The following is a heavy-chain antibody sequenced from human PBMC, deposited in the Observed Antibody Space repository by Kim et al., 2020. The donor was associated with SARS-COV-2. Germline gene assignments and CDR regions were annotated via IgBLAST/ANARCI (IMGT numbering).Heavy chain of an antibody. D-gene: IGHD1-26*01. CDR3: ARVRVSYALDY. V-gene: IGHV3-7*03. CDR1: GFIFSNYW. CDR2: SRPDGRGA. J-gene: IGHJ4*02. Sequence: GGSLRLSCAASGFIFSNYWMRWVRQAPGKGMAWVAYSRPDGRGASYVESLKGRFNISRDNVNNLLYLKMNNLRVVDTAVYFCARVRVSYALDYWGQGTRVTVSS.